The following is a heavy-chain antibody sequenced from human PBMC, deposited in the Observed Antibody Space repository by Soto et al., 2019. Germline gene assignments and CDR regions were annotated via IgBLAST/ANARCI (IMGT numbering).Heavy chain of an antibody. V-gene: IGHV4-39*01. CDR3: ARLYSSGWYFSFDY. J-gene: IGHJ4*02. CDR2: IYYSGST. CDR1: GGSISSSRYY. D-gene: IGHD6-19*01. Sequence: QLQLQESGPGLVKPSETLSLTCTVSGGSISSSRYYWGWIRQPPGKRLEWIGSIYYSGSTYYNPSLKSRVTIFVDTSKNQFSLKLSSVTAADTAVYYCARLYSSGWYFSFDYWGQGTLVTVSS.